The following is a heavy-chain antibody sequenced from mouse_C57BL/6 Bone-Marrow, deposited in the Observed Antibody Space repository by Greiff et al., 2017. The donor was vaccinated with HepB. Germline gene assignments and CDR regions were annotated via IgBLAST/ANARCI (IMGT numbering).Heavy chain of an antibody. CDR3: TRDFYYGNYAWFAY. CDR2: ISSGGDYI. V-gene: IGHV5-9-1*02. CDR1: GFTFSSYA. D-gene: IGHD2-1*01. J-gene: IGHJ3*01. Sequence: EVKLMESGEGLVKPGGSLKLSCAASGFTFSSYAMSWVRQTPEKRLEWVAYISSGGDYIYYADTVKGRFTISRDNARNTLYPQMSSLKSEDTAMYYCTRDFYYGNYAWFAYWGQGTLVTVSA.